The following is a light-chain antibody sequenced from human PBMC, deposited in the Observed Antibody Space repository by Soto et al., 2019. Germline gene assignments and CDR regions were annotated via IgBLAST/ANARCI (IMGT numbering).Light chain of an antibody. CDR3: QQRSNWPST. CDR1: QSVSSY. J-gene: IGKJ4*01. V-gene: IGKV3-11*01. CDR2: DAS. Sequence: EIVLTQSPATLSLSPGERAALSCRASQSVSSYLAWYQQKPGQAPRLLIYDASKRATGIPAMFSGSGSRTDFTLTISSLEPEDFAVYFCQQRSNWPSTFGGGTKVEI.